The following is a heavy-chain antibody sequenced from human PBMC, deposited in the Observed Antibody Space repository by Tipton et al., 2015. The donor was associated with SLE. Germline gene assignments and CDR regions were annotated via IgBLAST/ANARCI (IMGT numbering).Heavy chain of an antibody. Sequence: VKPSETLSLTCSVSAYSISSDYYWGWIRQPPGKGLEWIGTMYRSGSTYYNPSLQSRVTISGDTSKNHFSLKLSSMTAADTAVYYCAGDATQYSSSWHALDYWGQGTLVTVSS. V-gene: IGHV4-38-2*02. D-gene: IGHD6-13*01. CDR1: AYSISSDYY. CDR2: MYRSGST. CDR3: AGDATQYSSSWHALDY. J-gene: IGHJ4*02.